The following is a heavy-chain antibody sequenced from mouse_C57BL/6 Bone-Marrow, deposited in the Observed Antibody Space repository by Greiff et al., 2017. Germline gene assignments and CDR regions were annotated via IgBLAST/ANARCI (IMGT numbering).Heavy chain of an antibody. D-gene: IGHD3-1*01. V-gene: IGHV5-6*01. CDR2: ISSGGSYT. Sequence: EVKVVESGGDLVKPGGSLKLSCAASGFTFSSYGMSWVRQTPDKGLEWVATISSGGSYTYYPDSVKGRFTISRDNAKNTLYLQMSSLKSEDTAMYYCARQGLLGDYWGQGTSVTVSS. CDR1: GFTFSSYG. J-gene: IGHJ4*01. CDR3: ARQGLLGDY.